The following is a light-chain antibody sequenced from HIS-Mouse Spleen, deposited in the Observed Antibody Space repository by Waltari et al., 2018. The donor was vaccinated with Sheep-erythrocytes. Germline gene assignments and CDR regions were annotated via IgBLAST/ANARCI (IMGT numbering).Light chain of an antibody. Sequence: SYELTQPPSVSVSPGPTASIPCSGDKLGDKYACCYQQKPGQSPVLVIYQDSKRPSGIPERFSGSNSGNTATLTISGTQAMDEADYYCQAWDSSTAVFGGGTKLTVL. CDR1: KLGDKY. V-gene: IGLV3-1*01. J-gene: IGLJ2*01. CDR2: QDS. CDR3: QAWDSSTAV.